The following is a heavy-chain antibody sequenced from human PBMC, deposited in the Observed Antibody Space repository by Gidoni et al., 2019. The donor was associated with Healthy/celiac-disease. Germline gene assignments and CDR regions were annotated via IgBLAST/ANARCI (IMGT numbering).Heavy chain of an antibody. Sequence: EVQLLESGGGLVQPGGSLRLSCAASGFTCSSYAMSWVRQAPGKGLEWFSAISGSGGSTYYADSVKGRFTISRDNSKNTLYLQMNSLRAEDTAVYYCAKTRGVELLRSYYYGMDVWGQGTTVTVSS. CDR1: GFTCSSYA. V-gene: IGHV3-23*01. D-gene: IGHD1-7*01. CDR3: AKTRGVELLRSYYYGMDV. J-gene: IGHJ6*02. CDR2: ISGSGGST.